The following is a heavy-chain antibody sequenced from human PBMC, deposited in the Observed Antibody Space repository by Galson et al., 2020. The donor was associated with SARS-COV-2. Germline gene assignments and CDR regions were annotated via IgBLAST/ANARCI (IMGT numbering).Heavy chain of an antibody. CDR1: GFIFGNYW. V-gene: IGHV3-7*01. Sequence: GGSLRLSCAASGFIFGNYWMTWVRQAPGKGPEWVANIKEDGSEKNYVDSVKGRFIISRDNGKNALSLQMNSLRVEDTAVYYCARNPTTATDDAFDFWGHGTKVTVSP. CDR3: ARNPTTATDDAFDF. D-gene: IGHD4-17*01. CDR2: IKEDGSEK. J-gene: IGHJ3*01.